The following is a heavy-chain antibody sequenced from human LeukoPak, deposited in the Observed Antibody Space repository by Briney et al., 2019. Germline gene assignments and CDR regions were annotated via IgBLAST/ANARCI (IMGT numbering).Heavy chain of an antibody. D-gene: IGHD3-22*01. CDR1: GGSISSSSYY. CDR3: ASTLYYYDSSGYGQTGWFDP. V-gene: IGHV4-39*07. Sequence: PSETLSLTCTVSGGSISSSSYYWSWIRQPPGKGLEWIGEINHSGSTNYNPSLKSRVTISVDTSKNQFSLKLSSVTAADTAVYYCASTLYYYDSSGYGQTGWFDPWGQGTLVTVSS. J-gene: IGHJ5*02. CDR2: INHSGST.